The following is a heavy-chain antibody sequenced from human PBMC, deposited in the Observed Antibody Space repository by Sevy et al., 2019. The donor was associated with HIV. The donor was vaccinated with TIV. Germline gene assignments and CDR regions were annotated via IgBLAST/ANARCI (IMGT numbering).Heavy chain of an antibody. CDR2: FSFVCGKT. D-gene: IGHD2-8*01. J-gene: IGHJ4*02. CDR1: GFTFSNYS. Sequence: GGSLRLSCAASGFTFSNYSMSWIRQTPGKGLEWVSTFSFVCGKTNYADSLKGRFTISRDDSRNTFYLRMNSLRAEDTAIDYCAREGGTKPHDYWGQGTVVTVSS. V-gene: IGHV3-23*01. CDR3: AREGGTKPHDY.